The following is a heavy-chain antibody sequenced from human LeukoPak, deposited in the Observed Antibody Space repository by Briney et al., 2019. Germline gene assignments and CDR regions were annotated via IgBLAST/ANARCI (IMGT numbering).Heavy chain of an antibody. V-gene: IGHV3-30*02. CDR3: ARGLLERGVGGDY. D-gene: IGHD3-10*01. Sequence: SGGSLRLSCAASGFTFSSYGMHWVRQAPGKGLEWVAFIRYDGSNKYYADSVKGRFTISRDNSKNTLYLQMNSLRAEDTAVYYCARGLLERGVGGDYWGQGTLVTVSS. J-gene: IGHJ4*02. CDR1: GFTFSSYG. CDR2: IRYDGSNK.